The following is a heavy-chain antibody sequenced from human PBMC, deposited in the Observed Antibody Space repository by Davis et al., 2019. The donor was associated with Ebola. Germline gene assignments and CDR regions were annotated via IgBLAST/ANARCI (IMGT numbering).Heavy chain of an antibody. CDR3: ARDNTRLLWFGETWFDP. D-gene: IGHD3-10*01. CDR2: ISSSSSTI. J-gene: IGHJ5*02. Sequence: GESLKIPCAASGFTFSSYSMSWVRQAPGKGLEWVSYISSSSSTIYYADSVKGRFTISRDNAKNSLYLQMKSLRDEDTAVYYCARDNTRLLWFGETWFDPWGQGTLVTVSS. CDR1: GFTFSSYS. V-gene: IGHV3-48*02.